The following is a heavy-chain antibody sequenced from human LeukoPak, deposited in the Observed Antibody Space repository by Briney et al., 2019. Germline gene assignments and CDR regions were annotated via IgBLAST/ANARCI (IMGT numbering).Heavy chain of an antibody. Sequence: SETLSLTCTVSGGSISSYYWSWIRQPAGKGLEWIGRIYTSGSTNYNPSLKSRVNMSVDTSKNQFSLKLSSETAADTAVYYCAITIVSSGWFVSYYGMDVWGQGTTVTVSS. V-gene: IGHV4-4*07. D-gene: IGHD6-19*01. CDR1: GGSISSYY. CDR3: AITIVSSGWFVSYYGMDV. CDR2: IYTSGST. J-gene: IGHJ6*02.